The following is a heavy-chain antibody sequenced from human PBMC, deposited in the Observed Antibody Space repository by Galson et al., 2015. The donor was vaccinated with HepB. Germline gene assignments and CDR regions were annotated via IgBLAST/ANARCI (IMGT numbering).Heavy chain of an antibody. V-gene: IGHV1-8*01. CDR1: GFPLTTYD. J-gene: IGHJ2*01. Sequence: SVKVSCKASGFPLTTYDINWVRQASGQGPEWMGWMSPGSDRRGFSQKFQGRITMTKNSSRNTAYMELSSLTSADTAVYYCAMTLRYFDAWDWYFDLWGRGTPVSVSS. D-gene: IGHD3-9*01. CDR3: AMTLRYFDAWDWYFDL. CDR2: MSPGSDRR.